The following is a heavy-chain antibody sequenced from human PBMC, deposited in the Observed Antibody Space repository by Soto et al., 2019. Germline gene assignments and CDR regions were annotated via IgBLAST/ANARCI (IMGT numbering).Heavy chain of an antibody. CDR2: IYYSGST. D-gene: IGHD6-6*01. CDR1: GGSISSYY. J-gene: IGHJ4*02. CDR3: ARSEGQLVPYYFDY. Sequence: SETLSLTCTVSGGSISSYYWSWIRQPPGKGLEWIGYIYYSGSTNYNPSLKSRVTISVDTSKNQFSLKLSSVTAADTAVYYCARSEGQLVPYYFDYWGQGTLVTVSS. V-gene: IGHV4-59*08.